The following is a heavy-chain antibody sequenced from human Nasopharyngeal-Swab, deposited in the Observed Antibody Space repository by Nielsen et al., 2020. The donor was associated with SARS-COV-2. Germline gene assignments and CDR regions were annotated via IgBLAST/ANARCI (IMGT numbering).Heavy chain of an antibody. V-gene: IGHV3-21*01. CDR2: ISSSSSYI. CDR3: ATDYVETRDY. Sequence: RQAPGKGLEWVSSISSSSSYIYYADSVEGRFTISRDNAKNSLYLQMNSLRAEDTAVYYCATDYVETRDYWGQGTLVTVSS. D-gene: IGHD4-17*01. J-gene: IGHJ4*02.